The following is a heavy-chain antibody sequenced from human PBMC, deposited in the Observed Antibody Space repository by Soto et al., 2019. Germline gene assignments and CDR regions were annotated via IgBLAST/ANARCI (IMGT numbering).Heavy chain of an antibody. CDR2: TYSGGST. J-gene: IGHJ6*02. D-gene: IGHD1-26*01. CDR3: ARKLSGAVQGWAYGIDV. V-gene: IGHV3-53*02. CDR1: GFTVSTYN. Sequence: EVHLVESGGGLMQPGGSLRLSCAASGFTVSTYNMIWVRQAPVKGLEWVSVTYSGGSTQYADSVKGRFTVSRDNSKHTLSLQMSSLRDEDTAVYYCARKLSGAVQGWAYGIDVWGRGTTVTVSS.